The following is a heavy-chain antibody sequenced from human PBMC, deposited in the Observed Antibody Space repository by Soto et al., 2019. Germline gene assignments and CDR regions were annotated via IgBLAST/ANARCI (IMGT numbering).Heavy chain of an antibody. CDR2: INPKTGAT. Sequence: ASVKVSCKASGYTFTGYYIHWVRQAPGQGLEWVGWINPKTGATNFAQRFQGRVTMTRDTSITTAYMDLSSLTSDDTATYYCAKTYDGSGQPSHWFGPWGQGTPVTVSS. D-gene: IGHD3-22*01. CDR3: AKTYDGSGQPSHWFGP. CDR1: GYTFTGYY. V-gene: IGHV1-2*02. J-gene: IGHJ5*02.